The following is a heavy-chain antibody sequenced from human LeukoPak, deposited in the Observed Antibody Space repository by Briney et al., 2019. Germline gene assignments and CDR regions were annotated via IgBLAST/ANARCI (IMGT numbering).Heavy chain of an antibody. CDR1: GYTFTGYY. J-gene: IGHJ5*02. CDR3: ARGSSYLETENNWFDP. CDR2: INPNSGGT. V-gene: IGHV1-2*02. Sequence: GASVKVSCKASGYTFTGYYMHWVRQAPGQGLEWMGWINPNSGGTNYAQKFQGRVTMTRDTSISTAYMELSRLRSDDTAVYYCARGSSYLETENNWFDPWGQGTLVTVSS. D-gene: IGHD1-1*01.